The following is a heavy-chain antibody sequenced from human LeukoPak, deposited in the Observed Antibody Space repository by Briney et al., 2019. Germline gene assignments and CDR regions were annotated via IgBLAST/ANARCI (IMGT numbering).Heavy chain of an antibody. CDR3: ASFNSRIAAAGKPWARYDY. J-gene: IGHJ4*02. CDR1: GGSISSGGYY. Sequence: RPSETLSLTCTVSGGSISSGGYYWSWIRQPPGKGLEWIGYIYHSGSTYYNPSLKSRVTISVGRSKNQFSLKLSSVTAADTAVYYCASFNSRIAAAGKPWARYDYWGQGTLVTVSS. V-gene: IGHV4-30-2*01. D-gene: IGHD6-13*01. CDR2: IYHSGST.